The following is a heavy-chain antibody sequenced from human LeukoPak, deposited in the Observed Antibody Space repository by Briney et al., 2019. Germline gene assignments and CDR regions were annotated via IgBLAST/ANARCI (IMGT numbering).Heavy chain of an antibody. J-gene: IGHJ4*02. CDR2: IYSGGST. V-gene: IGHV3-53*01. Sequence: SGGSLRLSCAASGVTLSTYAMSWVRQAPGKGLEWVSVIYSGGSTYYADSVKGRFTISRDNSKNTLYLQMNSLRAEDTAVYYCAREALYYYDSSGYYYENWGQGTLVTVSS. CDR3: AREALYYYDSSGYYYEN. CDR1: GVTLSTYA. D-gene: IGHD3-22*01.